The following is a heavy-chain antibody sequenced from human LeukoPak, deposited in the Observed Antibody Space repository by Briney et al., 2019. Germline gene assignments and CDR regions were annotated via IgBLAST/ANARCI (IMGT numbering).Heavy chain of an antibody. CDR3: ARSPPLWNGDAFDI. V-gene: IGHV3-11*04. D-gene: IGHD1-1*01. CDR2: ISSSGSTI. CDR1: GFTFSDYY. J-gene: IGHJ3*02. Sequence: GGSLRLSCAASGFTFSDYYMSWIRQAPGKGLEWVSYISSSGSTIYYADSVKGRFTISRDNAKNSLYLQMNSLRVEDTAVYYCARSPPLWNGDAFDIWGQGTMVTVSS.